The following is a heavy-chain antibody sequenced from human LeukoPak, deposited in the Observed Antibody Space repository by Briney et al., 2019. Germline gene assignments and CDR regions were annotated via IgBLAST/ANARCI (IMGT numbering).Heavy chain of an antibody. Sequence: SVKVSCKASGYTFTGYYMHWVRQAPGQGLEWMGGIIPIFGTANYAQKFQGSVTITADEFTSTAYMELSSLRSEDTAVYYCARDVYCSSTTCSYYFDYWGQGTLVTVSS. CDR2: IIPIFGTA. CDR1: GYTFTGYY. CDR3: ARDVYCSSTTCSYYFDY. J-gene: IGHJ4*02. V-gene: IGHV1-69*13. D-gene: IGHD2-2*01.